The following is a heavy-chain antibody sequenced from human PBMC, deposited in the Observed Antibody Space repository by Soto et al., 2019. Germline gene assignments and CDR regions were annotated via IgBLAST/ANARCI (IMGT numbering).Heavy chain of an antibody. V-gene: IGHV3-7*03. CDR3: ARDPGYCSSGSCRWFDP. CDR1: EFTFSSYW. J-gene: IGHJ5*02. D-gene: IGHD2-15*01. CDR2: IKQDGSGK. Sequence: PGGSLRLSCAASEFTFSSYWMSWVRQAPGKGLEWVANIKQDGSGKYHADSVKGRFTISRDNAKNSLYLQMNSLRVEDTAMYYCARDPGYCSSGSCRWFDPWGQGTLVTVSS.